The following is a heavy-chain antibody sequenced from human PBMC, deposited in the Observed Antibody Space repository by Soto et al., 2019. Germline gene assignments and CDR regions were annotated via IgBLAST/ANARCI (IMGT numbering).Heavy chain of an antibody. D-gene: IGHD6-19*01. V-gene: IGHV4-4*02. Sequence: SETLSLTCAVSGDSVTSNVWWSWVRQPPGKGLEWIGEAYHNGLTDYNPSLKSRVTMSVDTSKNESSLKLTSLTAADTAIYYCARDAAVPGESDRFDYWGQGTLVTVSS. CDR3: ARDAAVPGESDRFDY. CDR1: GDSVTSNVW. CDR2: AYHNGLT. J-gene: IGHJ4*02.